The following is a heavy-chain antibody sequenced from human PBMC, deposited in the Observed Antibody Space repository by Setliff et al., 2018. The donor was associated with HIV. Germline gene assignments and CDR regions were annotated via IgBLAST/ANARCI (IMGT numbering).Heavy chain of an antibody. V-gene: IGHV3-30*01. D-gene: IGHD3-22*01. J-gene: IGHJ6*03. CDR2: ISSDGISK. CDR1: GFT. Sequence: GGSLRLSCAAFGFTVHWVRQAPGKGLEWVSAISSDGISKYYAESVKGRFTISRDNSKKSLYLQMNSLRVEDTALYYCARVKYDSSGYLSYMDVWGKGTTVTVSS. CDR3: ARVKYDSSGYLSYMDV.